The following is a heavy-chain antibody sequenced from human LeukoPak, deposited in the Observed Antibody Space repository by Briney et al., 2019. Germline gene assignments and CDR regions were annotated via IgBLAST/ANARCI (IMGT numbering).Heavy chain of an antibody. CDR1: GYTFSGYY. CDR3: APRRVAADKGFDY. CDR2: INPNSGGT. Sequence: GASVKVSCKASGYTFSGYYMHWVRQAPGQGLEWMGWINPNSGGTNYAQKFQGRVTVTRDTSITTAYMELSSLRSDDTAVYYCAPRRVAADKGFDYWGQGTLVTVSS. D-gene: IGHD6-19*01. V-gene: IGHV1-2*02. J-gene: IGHJ4*02.